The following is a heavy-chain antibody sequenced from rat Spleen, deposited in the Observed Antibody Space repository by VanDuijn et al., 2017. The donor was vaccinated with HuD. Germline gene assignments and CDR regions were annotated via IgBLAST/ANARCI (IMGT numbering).Heavy chain of an antibody. CDR3: AREDSMGTFDY. CDR2: ITNTGGST. Sequence: EVQLVESGGGLVQPGRSLKLSCVASGFTFNNYWMTWIRQAPGKGLEWVASITNTGGSTYYRDSVKGRFTVSRDNAESTLYLQMDSLRSEDTATYYCAREDSMGTFDYWGQGVMVTVSS. J-gene: IGHJ2*01. CDR1: GFTFNNYW. D-gene: IGHD1-7*01. V-gene: IGHV5-31*01.